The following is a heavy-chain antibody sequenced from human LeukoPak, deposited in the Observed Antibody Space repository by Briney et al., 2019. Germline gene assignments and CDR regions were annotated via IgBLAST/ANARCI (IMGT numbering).Heavy chain of an antibody. J-gene: IGHJ3*02. V-gene: IGHV3-23*01. CDR3: AKVKLGMFFNAFDI. D-gene: IGHD7-27*01. Sequence: IIGSGGSTYYADSLKGRFTISRYNSKNTLYLQMNSLRAEDTAVYYCAKVKLGMFFNAFDIWGQGTMVTVSS. CDR2: IIGSGGST.